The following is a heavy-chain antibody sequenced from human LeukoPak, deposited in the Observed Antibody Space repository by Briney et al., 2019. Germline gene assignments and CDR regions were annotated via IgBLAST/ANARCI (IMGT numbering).Heavy chain of an antibody. Sequence: GGSLRLSCAASGFTVSSNYMSWVRQAPGKGLEWVSVIYSGGSTYYADSVKGRFTISRDNSKNTLYLQMNSLRAEDTAVYYCARDFRASDFWGIYYYYYMDFWGKGTTVTVSS. V-gene: IGHV3-66*02. CDR2: IYSGGST. D-gene: IGHD3/OR15-3a*01. CDR1: GFTVSSNY. CDR3: ARDFRASDFWGIYYYYYMDF. J-gene: IGHJ6*03.